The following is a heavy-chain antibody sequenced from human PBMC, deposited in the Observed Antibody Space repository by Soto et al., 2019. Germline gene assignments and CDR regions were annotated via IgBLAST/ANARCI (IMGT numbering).Heavy chain of an antibody. Sequence: EVQLVESGGGLVKSGGSLRLSCAASGFSFSSDSMGWVRQAPGKGLEWVSSISSSGSFKNYADSVKGRFTISRDNAKNSLYLLLSGLKEEDTAVYYCARDPPTGTTLEWADSWGQGTLVTVSS. CDR1: GFSFSSDS. CDR2: ISSSGSFK. V-gene: IGHV3-21*01. D-gene: IGHD1-7*01. J-gene: IGHJ4*02. CDR3: ARDPPTGTTLEWADS.